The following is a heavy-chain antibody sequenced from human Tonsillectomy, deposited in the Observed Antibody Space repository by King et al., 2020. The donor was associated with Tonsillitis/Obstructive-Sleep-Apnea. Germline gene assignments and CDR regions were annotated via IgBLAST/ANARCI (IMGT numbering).Heavy chain of an antibody. Sequence: VQLQESGPGLVKPSETLSLTCTVSGGSISSYYWSWLRQPPGKGLEWLGYIYYSGSTNYNPSLKSRVTISVDTSKNQFSLKLSSVTAADTAVYYCARQGDRIAVAGTVFDYWGQGTLVTVSS. CDR2: IYYSGST. V-gene: IGHV4-59*08. D-gene: IGHD6-19*01. CDR3: ARQGDRIAVAGTVFDY. J-gene: IGHJ4*02. CDR1: GGSISSYY.